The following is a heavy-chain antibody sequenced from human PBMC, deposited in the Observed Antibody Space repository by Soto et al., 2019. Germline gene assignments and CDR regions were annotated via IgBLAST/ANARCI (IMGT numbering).Heavy chain of an antibody. J-gene: IGHJ4*02. V-gene: IGHV3-7*01. CDR2: IKEDGSEK. CDR1: GFTFSTYW. CDR3: ARGGAESDY. Sequence: EVQLVESGGGLVQPGGSLRLSCAVSGFTFSTYWMTWVRQAPGKGLEWVANIKEDGSEKHYVDSVKGRFTISRDNAKNSLYLQVNSLRAVDTGVYFCARGGAESDYWGQGTLVTVSS.